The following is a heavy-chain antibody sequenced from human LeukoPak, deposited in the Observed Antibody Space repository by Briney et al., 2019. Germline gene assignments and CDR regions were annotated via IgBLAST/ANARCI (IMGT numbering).Heavy chain of an antibody. Sequence: ASVKVSCKASGYTFTGYYMHWVRQAPGQGLEWMGWINPNSGDTNYAQKFQGRVTMTRDTSSSTAYMDLSRLRSDDTAVYYCARGLLLDPHNFDYWGQGTLVTVSS. V-gene: IGHV1-2*02. D-gene: IGHD2/OR15-2a*01. CDR1: GYTFTGYY. CDR2: INPNSGDT. J-gene: IGHJ4*02. CDR3: ARGLLLDPHNFDY.